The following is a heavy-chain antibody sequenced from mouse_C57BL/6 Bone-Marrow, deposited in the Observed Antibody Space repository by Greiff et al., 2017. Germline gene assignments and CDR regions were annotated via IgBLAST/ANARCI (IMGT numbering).Heavy chain of an antibody. D-gene: IGHD3-2*02. J-gene: IGHJ4*01. CDR1: GYTFTRYG. CDR3: ARGGSSGYNAMDY. CDR2: IYPRSGNT. V-gene: IGHV1-81*01. Sequence: QVQLQQSGAELARPGASVKLSCKASGYTFTRYGISWVKQRTGQGLEWIGEIYPRSGNTYYNEKFKGKATLTADKSSSTAYMELRSLRSEDSAVYFCARGGSSGYNAMDYWGQGTSVTVSS.